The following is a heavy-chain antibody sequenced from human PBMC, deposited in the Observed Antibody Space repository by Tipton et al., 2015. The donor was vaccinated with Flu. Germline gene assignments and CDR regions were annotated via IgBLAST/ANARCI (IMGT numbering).Heavy chain of an antibody. D-gene: IGHD3-3*01. CDR2: INQDGTDI. CDR3: ARDAFGVATRFDY. Sequence: QLVQSGGGLVQPGGSLRLSCAASGFTFSNYYMGWVRQAPGRGLEWVANINQDGTDINYMDSMRGRFTISRDNARSPLYLQMNSLRAEDTAVYYCARDAFGVATRFDYWGQGTLVTVSS. V-gene: IGHV3-7*01. CDR1: GFTFSNYY. J-gene: IGHJ4*02.